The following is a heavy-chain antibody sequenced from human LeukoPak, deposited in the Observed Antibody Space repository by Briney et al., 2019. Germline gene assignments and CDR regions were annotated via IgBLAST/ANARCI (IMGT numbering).Heavy chain of an antibody. Sequence: SQTLSLTCAVSGGSISSGGYSWSWIRQPPGEGLEWIGYIYHSGSAYYNPSLKSRVTISVDRFKNQFSLKLRSVTAADTAVYYCARAAGGKLRDWYFDPWGRGTLVTVSS. D-gene: IGHD4-23*01. V-gene: IGHV4-30-2*01. CDR1: GGSISSGGYS. CDR3: ARAAGGKLRDWYFDP. CDR2: IYHSGSA. J-gene: IGHJ2*01.